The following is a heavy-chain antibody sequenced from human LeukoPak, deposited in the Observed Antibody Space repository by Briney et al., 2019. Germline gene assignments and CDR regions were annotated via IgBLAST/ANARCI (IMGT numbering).Heavy chain of an antibody. CDR2: INSDGTTT. Sequence: PGGSLRLSCAASGFTFNSYWMHWVRQGPGKGLVWFSRINSDGTTTTYADSVKGRFTISRDNAKNTLYLQMNSLRAEDTAVYYCARAGQGFDSWGQGTLVTVSS. CDR3: ARAGQGFDS. V-gene: IGHV3-74*01. J-gene: IGHJ5*01. CDR1: GFTFNSYW.